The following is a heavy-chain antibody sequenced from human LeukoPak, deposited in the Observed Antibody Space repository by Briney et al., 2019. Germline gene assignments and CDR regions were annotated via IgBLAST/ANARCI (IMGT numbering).Heavy chain of an antibody. CDR1: GFTFSSYG. CDR2: ISSNGGST. Sequence: GGSLRLSCSASGFTFSSYGMHWVRQAPGKGLEYVSAISSNGGSTYYADSVKGRFTISRDNSKNTLYLQMSSLRAEDTAVYYCVKGYCSSTSCYGYYYYGMDVWGKGTTVTVSS. D-gene: IGHD2-2*01. V-gene: IGHV3-64D*06. CDR3: VKGYCSSTSCYGYYYYGMDV. J-gene: IGHJ6*04.